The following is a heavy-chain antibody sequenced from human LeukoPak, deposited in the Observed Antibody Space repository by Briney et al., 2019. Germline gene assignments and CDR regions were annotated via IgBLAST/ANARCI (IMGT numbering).Heavy chain of an antibody. D-gene: IGHD2-15*01. CDR2: ISYDGSNK. V-gene: IGHV3-30*18. J-gene: IGHJ4*02. Sequence: PGGSLRLSCAASGFTFSSYGMHWVRQAPGKGLEWVAVISYDGSNKYYADSVKGRFTISRDNSKNTLYLQMNSLRAEDTAVYYCAKDPWGYCSGGSCYGLDYWGQGTLVTVSS. CDR3: AKDPWGYCSGGSCYGLDY. CDR1: GFTFSSYG.